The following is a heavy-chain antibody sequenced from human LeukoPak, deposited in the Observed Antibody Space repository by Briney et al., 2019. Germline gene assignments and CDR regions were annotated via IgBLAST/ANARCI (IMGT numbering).Heavy chain of an antibody. CDR2: FIPIFGTA. Sequence: SVKVSCKASGGTFSRYAISWVRQAPGQGLEWWGGFIPIFGTANYAQKFQGRVTITADESTSTAYMELSSLRSEDTAVYYCARDPIHCSGGSCYSRAYYYYYGMDVWGKGTTVTVSS. CDR3: ARDPIHCSGGSCYSRAYYYYYGMDV. D-gene: IGHD2-15*01. V-gene: IGHV1-69*01. J-gene: IGHJ6*04. CDR1: GGTFSRYA.